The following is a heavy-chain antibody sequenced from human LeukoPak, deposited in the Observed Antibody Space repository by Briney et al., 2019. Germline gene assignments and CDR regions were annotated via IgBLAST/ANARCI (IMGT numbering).Heavy chain of an antibody. D-gene: IGHD6-19*01. J-gene: IGHJ4*02. CDR1: GFTFSSYE. CDR3: GKDLSSGSRRAY. CDR2: ISSSGSTI. V-gene: IGHV3-48*03. Sequence: PGGSLRLSCAASGFTFSSYEMNWVRQAPGKGLEWVSYISSSGSTIYYADSVKGRFTISRDNSKNTLYLQMNILRAEDTGVYYCGKDLSSGSRRAYWGQGTLVTVSS.